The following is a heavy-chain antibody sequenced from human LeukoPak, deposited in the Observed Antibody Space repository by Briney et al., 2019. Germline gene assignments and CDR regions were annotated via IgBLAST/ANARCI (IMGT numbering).Heavy chain of an antibody. CDR1: GFSVSSNF. V-gene: IGHV3-53*01. Sequence: GGSLRLSCAASGFSVSSNFMSWVRQAPGKGLEWVSAFYSGGSTYSADSVKGRFTISRDSSKNTLYLQMNSLRAEDTAIYYCAKCRTSCQGNGFDVWGQGTVVTVSS. D-gene: IGHD1-14*01. CDR2: FYSGGST. J-gene: IGHJ3*01. CDR3: AKCRTSCQGNGFDV.